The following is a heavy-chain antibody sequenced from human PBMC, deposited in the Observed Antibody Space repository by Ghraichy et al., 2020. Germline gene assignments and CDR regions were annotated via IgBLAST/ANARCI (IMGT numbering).Heavy chain of an antibody. CDR1: GGSISSSSYY. Sequence: SETLSLTCTVSGGSISSSSYYWGWIRQPPGKGLEWIGSIYYSGSTYYNPSLKSRVTISVDTSKNQFSLKLSSVTAADTAVYYCARGDVPTMIVVVILGAFDIWGQGTMVTVSS. CDR3: ARGDVPTMIVVVILGAFDI. CDR2: IYYSGST. D-gene: IGHD3-22*01. J-gene: IGHJ3*02. V-gene: IGHV4-39*07.